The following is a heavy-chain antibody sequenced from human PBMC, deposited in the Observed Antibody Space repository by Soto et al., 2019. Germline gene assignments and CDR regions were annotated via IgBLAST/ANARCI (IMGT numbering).Heavy chain of an antibody. V-gene: IGHV4-39*01. J-gene: IGHJ5*02. CDR2: IYYSGST. D-gene: IGHD2-15*01. CDR1: GGSISSSSYY. CDR3: ARPLPKYCSGGSCYFTAFDP. Sequence: SETLSLTCTVSGGSISSSSYYWGWIRQPPGKGLEWIGSIYYSGSTYYNPSLKSRVTISVDTSKNQFSLKLSSVTAADTAVYYCARPLPKYCSGGSCYFTAFDPWGQGTLVTVSS.